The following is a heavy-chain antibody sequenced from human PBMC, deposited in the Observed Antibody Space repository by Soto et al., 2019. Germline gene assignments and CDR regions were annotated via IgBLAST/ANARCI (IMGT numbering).Heavy chain of an antibody. CDR3: ARDPLEYSSSAYFDY. CDR2: ISYDGSNK. Sequence: GESLKISCAASGFTFSSYAMHWVRQAPGKGLEWVAVISYDGSNKYYADSVKGRFTISRDNSKNTLYLQMNSLRAEDTAVYYCARDPLEYSSSAYFDYWGQGTLVTVSS. J-gene: IGHJ4*02. CDR1: GFTFSSYA. V-gene: IGHV3-30-3*01. D-gene: IGHD6-6*01.